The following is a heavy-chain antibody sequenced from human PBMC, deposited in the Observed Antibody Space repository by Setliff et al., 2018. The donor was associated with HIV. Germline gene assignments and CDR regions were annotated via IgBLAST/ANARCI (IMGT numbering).Heavy chain of an antibody. D-gene: IGHD3-10*01. CDR1: GGSMSSYY. CDR3: ARAISTPSYYYHMDV. J-gene: IGHJ6*03. Sequence: ETLSLTCTLSGGSMSSYYWTWIRQPPGKGLEWIGYVYTSEISNYNSSLRSRVVISLDTSKNQFSLKLGSVTAADTAVYYCARAISTPSYYYHMDVWGTGTPVTSP. CDR2: VYTSEIS. V-gene: IGHV4-4*08.